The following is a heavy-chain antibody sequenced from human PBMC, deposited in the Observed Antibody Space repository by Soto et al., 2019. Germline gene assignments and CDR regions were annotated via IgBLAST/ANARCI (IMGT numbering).Heavy chain of an antibody. CDR1: GGSISNYY. CDR3: ARDDSGDNGRAFDP. V-gene: IGHV4-4*07. D-gene: IGHD4-17*01. Sequence: PSETLSLTCTVSGGSISNYYWSWIRRPAGKGLEWIGRIYTSGNTNYNPSLKGRVTMSVDMSKNQFSLKLSSVAAADTAVYYCARDDSGDNGRAFDPWGQGTLVTVSS. CDR2: IYTSGNT. J-gene: IGHJ5*02.